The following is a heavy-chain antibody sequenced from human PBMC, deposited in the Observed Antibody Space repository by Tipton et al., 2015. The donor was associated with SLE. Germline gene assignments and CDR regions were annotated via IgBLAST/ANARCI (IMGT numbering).Heavy chain of an antibody. CDR2: IYNSGNT. CDR1: GGSISSGTYY. J-gene: IGHJ4*02. Sequence: TLSLTCTVSGGSISSGTYYWSWIRQNPQKGLEWIGYIYNSGNTHYNPSLKSRVSISVDTSKNQFSLKLRSVTAADTAVYYCVYGDWLGLDYWGQGTLVTVSS. D-gene: IGHD4-17*01. V-gene: IGHV4-31*03. CDR3: VYGDWLGLDY.